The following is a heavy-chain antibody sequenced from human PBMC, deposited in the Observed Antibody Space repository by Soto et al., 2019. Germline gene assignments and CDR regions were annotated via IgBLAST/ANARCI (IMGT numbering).Heavy chain of an antibody. Sequence: PSETLSLTCAVYGGSFSGYYWSWIRQPPGKGLEWIGEINHSGSTNYNPSLKSRVTISVDTSKNQFSLKLSSVTAADTAVYYCARDIAARPYYYGMDVWGQGTTVTAP. D-gene: IGHD6-6*01. CDR2: INHSGST. CDR3: ARDIAARPYYYGMDV. CDR1: GGSFSGYY. J-gene: IGHJ6*02. V-gene: IGHV4-34*01.